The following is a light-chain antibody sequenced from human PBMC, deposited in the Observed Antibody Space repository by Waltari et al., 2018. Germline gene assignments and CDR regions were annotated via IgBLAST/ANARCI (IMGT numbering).Light chain of an antibody. V-gene: IGLV1-40*01. J-gene: IGLJ3*02. Sequence: QSVLTQPPSVSGAPGQRVTISCTGSSSNIGAGYDVQWYQQFPGKAPKLLIYDNDNRPFGIPDRFSASKSGTSASLAITGLQAEDEAVYYCHSLDRAVSRSDVFGGGTKLTVL. CDR2: DND. CDR1: SSNIGAGYD. CDR3: HSLDRAVSRSDV.